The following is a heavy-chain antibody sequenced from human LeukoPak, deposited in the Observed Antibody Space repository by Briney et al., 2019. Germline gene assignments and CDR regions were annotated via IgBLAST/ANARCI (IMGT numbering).Heavy chain of an antibody. CDR2: INEDGSNK. Sequence: GGSLRLSCAASGFSFSNNYMRWIRQAPGKGREWVANINEDGSNKWHLGSVKGRFTVSRDNARNALYLQMNSLRVEDTAVYYCTRVIVAVPGYFDYFDFWGQGALVTVSS. V-gene: IGHV3-7*01. J-gene: IGHJ4*02. D-gene: IGHD6-19*01. CDR3: TRVIVAVPGYFDYFDF. CDR1: GFSFSNNY.